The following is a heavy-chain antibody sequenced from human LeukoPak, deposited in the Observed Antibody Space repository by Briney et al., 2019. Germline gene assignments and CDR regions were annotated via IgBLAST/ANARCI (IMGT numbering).Heavy chain of an antibody. Sequence: PSETLSLTCTVSGGSISSYYWSWIRQPPGKGLEWLGYIYYSGSTNYNPSLKSRVTISVDTSKNQFSLTLSSVTAADTAVYYCARDVRFLEWLDAFDIWGQGTMVTVSS. CDR2: IYYSGST. CDR1: GGSISSYY. V-gene: IGHV4-59*12. J-gene: IGHJ3*02. CDR3: ARDVRFLEWLDAFDI. D-gene: IGHD3-3*01.